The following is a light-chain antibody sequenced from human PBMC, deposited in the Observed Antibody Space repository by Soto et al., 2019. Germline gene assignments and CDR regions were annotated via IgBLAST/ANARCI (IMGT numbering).Light chain of an antibody. V-gene: IGLV2-23*01. CDR2: EDT. CDR1: SSDVGSYNL. J-gene: IGLJ7*01. Sequence: QSALTQPASVSGSPGQSITISCTRTSSDVGSYNLVSWYQRHPDKAPKLIIYEDTKRPSGISNRFSGSKSANTASLTISGLQAEDEADYYCCSYAGTGIVFGGGTQLTVL. CDR3: CSYAGTGIV.